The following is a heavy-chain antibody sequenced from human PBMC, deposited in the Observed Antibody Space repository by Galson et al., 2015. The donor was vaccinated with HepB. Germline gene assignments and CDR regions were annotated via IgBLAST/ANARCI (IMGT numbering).Heavy chain of an antibody. D-gene: IGHD3-3*01. CDR3: ARDSRARDFWSGYDWFDP. J-gene: IGHJ5*02. CDR2: ISSSSSYI. V-gene: IGHV3-21*01. CDR1: GFTFSSYT. Sequence: SLRLSCAVSGFTFSSYTMNWVRQAPGKGLEWVSSISSSSSYIYYADSVKGRFTISRDNAKKSLFLQMNSLRAEDTAVYYCARDSRARDFWSGYDWFDPWGQGTLVTVSS.